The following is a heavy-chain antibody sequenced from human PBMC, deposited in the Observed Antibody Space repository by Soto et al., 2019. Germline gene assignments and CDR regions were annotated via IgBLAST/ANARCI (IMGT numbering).Heavy chain of an antibody. V-gene: IGHV1-2*04. CDR1: GYTFTGYY. CDR3: ARDISGATGDY. J-gene: IGHJ4*02. Sequence: GASVKVSCKASGYTFTGYYMHWVRQAPGQGLEWMGWINPYSGGTNYAQKFQGWVTMTRDTSISTAYMELSRLRSDDTAVYYCARDISGATGDYWGQGTLVTVSS. CDR2: INPYSGGT. D-gene: IGHD1-1*01.